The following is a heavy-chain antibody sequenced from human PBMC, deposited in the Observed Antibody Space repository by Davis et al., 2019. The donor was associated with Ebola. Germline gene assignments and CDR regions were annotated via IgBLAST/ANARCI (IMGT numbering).Heavy chain of an antibody. Sequence: PGGSLRLSCAVSGFSSSSYWMHWVRQAPGKGLVWVSRINAAGSVTTYADSVKGRFTISKDSGKNTLYLQMNGLRAEDTAVYYCARQEGRYSAGWDVWSQGTLVTVSS. CDR3: ARQEGRYSAGWDV. CDR1: GFSSSSYW. CDR2: INAAGSVT. V-gene: IGHV3-74*01. J-gene: IGHJ4*02. D-gene: IGHD1-26*01.